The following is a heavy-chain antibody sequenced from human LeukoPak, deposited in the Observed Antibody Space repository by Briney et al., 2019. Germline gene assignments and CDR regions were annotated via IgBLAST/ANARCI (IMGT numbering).Heavy chain of an antibody. D-gene: IGHD1-26*01. CDR3: ARKSGSYVDY. J-gene: IGHJ4*02. Sequence: SETLPLTCTVSGGSVSSGNYYWSWIRQPPGKGLEWIGYIYYSGSTNYNPSLKSRVTISVDTSRNQFSLKLSSVTAADTAVYYCARKSGSYVDYWGQGTLVTVSS. V-gene: IGHV4-61*01. CDR1: GGSVSSGNYY. CDR2: IYYSGST.